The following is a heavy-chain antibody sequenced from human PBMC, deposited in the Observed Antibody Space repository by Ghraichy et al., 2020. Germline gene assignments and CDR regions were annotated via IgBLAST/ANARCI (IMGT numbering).Heavy chain of an antibody. Sequence: GGSLRLSCAASGLTFSSYAMSWVRQGPGKGLEWVSAITGSGDSTYYADSVKGRFTISRDNSKYTLYLEMNSLRADDPAVYYCAKGAAPDFDYWGQGTLVTVSS. CDR2: ITGSGDST. V-gene: IGHV3-23*01. CDR1: GLTFSSYA. CDR3: AKGAAPDFDY. J-gene: IGHJ4*02. D-gene: IGHD6-25*01.